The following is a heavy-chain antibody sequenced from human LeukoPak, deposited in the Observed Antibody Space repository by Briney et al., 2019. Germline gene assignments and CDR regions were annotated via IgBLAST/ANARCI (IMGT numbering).Heavy chain of an antibody. CDR1: GGSISSGGYY. V-gene: IGHV4-31*03. CDR2: IYYSGST. D-gene: IGHD3-3*01. J-gene: IGHJ4*02. Sequence: SETLSLTCTVSGGSISSGGYYWSWLRQHPGKGLEWIGYIYYSGSTYYNPSLKSRVTISVDTSKNQFSLKLSSVTAADTAVYYCARGNDVGDFWSGYYGGNFDYWGQGTLVTVSS. CDR3: ARGNDVGDFWSGYYGGNFDY.